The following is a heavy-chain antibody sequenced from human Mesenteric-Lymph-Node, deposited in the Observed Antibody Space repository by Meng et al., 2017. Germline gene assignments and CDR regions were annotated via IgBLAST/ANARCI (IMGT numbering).Heavy chain of an antibody. J-gene: IGHJ4*02. CDR1: GGSISSYY. CDR3: ARYAFYGSGTEGDY. V-gene: IGHV4-4*07. Sequence: GSLRLSCTVSGGSISSYYWSWIRQPAGKGLEWIGRIYTSGSTNYNPSLKSRVTMSVDTSKNQFSLKLSSVTVADTAVYYCARYAFYGSGTEGDYWGQGTLVTVSS. CDR2: IYTSGST. D-gene: IGHD3-10*01.